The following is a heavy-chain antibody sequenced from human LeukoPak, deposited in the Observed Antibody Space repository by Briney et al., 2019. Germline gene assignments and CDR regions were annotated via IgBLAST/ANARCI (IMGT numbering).Heavy chain of an antibody. CDR3: AKVSVAVAGSFDY. CDR1: GFTFEDYA. J-gene: IGHJ4*02. CDR2: ISWNSENI. Sequence: PGGSLRLSCAASGFTFEDYAMHWVRQAPGKGLESVSGISWNSENIAYADSVKGRFTTSRDNAKNSLYLQMNSLRPDDTAFYYCAKVSVAVAGSFDYWGQGTLVTVSP. D-gene: IGHD6-19*01. V-gene: IGHV3-9*01.